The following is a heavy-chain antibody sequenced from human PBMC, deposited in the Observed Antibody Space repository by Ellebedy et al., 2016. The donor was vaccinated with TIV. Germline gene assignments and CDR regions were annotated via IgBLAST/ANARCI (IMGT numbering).Heavy chain of an antibody. CDR3: ARSDNYYDAPFDN. Sequence: MPSETLSLTCGVSGGSVSSGGYSWSWIRQPPGKGLEWIGYIYHGGSTYYNPSLNSRVTISVDRPKNQFSLKLASVTAADTAIYYCARSDNYYDAPFDNWGQGTLVTVSS. CDR2: IYHGGST. V-gene: IGHV4-30-2*01. CDR1: GGSVSSGGYS. D-gene: IGHD3-16*01. J-gene: IGHJ4*02.